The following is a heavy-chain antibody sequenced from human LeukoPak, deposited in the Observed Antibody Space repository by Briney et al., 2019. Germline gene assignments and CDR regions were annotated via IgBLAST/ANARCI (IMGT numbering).Heavy chain of an antibody. CDR3: ARGSHPSY. CDR2: INHSGST. V-gene: IGHV4-34*01. J-gene: IGHJ4*02. Sequence: PSETLSLTCAVYGGSFGGYYWSWIRQPPGKGLEWIGEINHSGSTNYNPSLKSRVTISVDTSKNQFSLKLSSVTAADTAVYYCARGSHPSYWGQGTLVTVSS. CDR1: GGSFGGYY.